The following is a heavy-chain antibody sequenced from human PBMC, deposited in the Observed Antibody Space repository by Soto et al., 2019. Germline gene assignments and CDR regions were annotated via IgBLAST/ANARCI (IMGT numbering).Heavy chain of an antibody. V-gene: IGHV1-18*04. D-gene: IGHD3-10*01. CDR3: ARESRAEVTMVRGVRIADWFDP. CDR1: GYTFTSYG. CDR2: ISAYNGNT. J-gene: IGHJ5*02. Sequence: ASVKVSCKASGYTFTSYGTSWVRQAPGQGLEWMGWISAYNGNTNYAQKLQGRVTMTTDTSTSTAYMELRSLRSDDTAVYYCARESRAEVTMVRGVRIADWFDPWGQGTLVTVSS.